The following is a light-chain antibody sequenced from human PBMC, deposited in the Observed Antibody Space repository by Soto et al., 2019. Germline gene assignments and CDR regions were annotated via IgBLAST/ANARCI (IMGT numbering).Light chain of an antibody. CDR1: SSDVGGYNY. CDR2: DVS. Sequence: QSVLTQPASVSGSPGQSITISCTGTSSDVGGYNYVSWYQQHPGKAPKLMIYDVSNRPSGVSNRFSGSKSGNTASLTISGLQAEDEADYYCSSYTSSSTYVFGTGTRXPS. CDR3: SSYTSSSTYV. V-gene: IGLV2-14*01. J-gene: IGLJ1*01.